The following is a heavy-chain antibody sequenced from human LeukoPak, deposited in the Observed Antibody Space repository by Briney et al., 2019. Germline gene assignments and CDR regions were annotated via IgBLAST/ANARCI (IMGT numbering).Heavy chain of an antibody. Sequence: GPLRLSCAASGFTFSSYGMHWVRQAPGKGLEGVAVIWYDGSNKYYADSVKGRFTISRDTSKNTLYLQMNSLRAEDTAVYYCASTSGWYEPIDYWGQGTLVTVSS. CDR1: GFTFSSYG. CDR3: ASTSGWYEPIDY. D-gene: IGHD6-19*01. CDR2: IWYDGSNK. V-gene: IGHV3-33*01. J-gene: IGHJ4*02.